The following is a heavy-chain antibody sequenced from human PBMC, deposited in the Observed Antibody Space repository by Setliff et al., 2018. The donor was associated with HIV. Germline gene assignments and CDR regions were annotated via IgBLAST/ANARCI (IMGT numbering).Heavy chain of an antibody. Sequence: PSETLSLTCTVSGGSISSYYWSWIRQPPGKGLEWIGNIYSSGSTNYNPSLKSRVTISVDTSKNQFYLRLSSVTAADTAVYYCARHGSNWFDPWGQGTLVTVSS. J-gene: IGHJ5*02. V-gene: IGHV4-4*08. CDR2: IYSSGST. CDR1: GGSISSYY. D-gene: IGHD3-10*01. CDR3: ARHGSNWFDP.